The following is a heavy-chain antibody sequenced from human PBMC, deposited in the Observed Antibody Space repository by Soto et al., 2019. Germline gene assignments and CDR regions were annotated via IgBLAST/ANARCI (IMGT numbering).Heavy chain of an antibody. V-gene: IGHV3-23*01. CDR3: AITYGSGRLPDYFDY. CDR2: ISGSGGST. CDR1: GFTFSSYA. J-gene: IGHJ4*02. D-gene: IGHD3-10*01. Sequence: GGSLRLSCAASGFTFSSYAMSWVRQAPGKGLEWVSAISGSGGSTYYADSVKGRFTISRDNSKNTLYLQMNSLRAEDTAVYYCAITYGSGRLPDYFDYWGQGTLVTVSS.